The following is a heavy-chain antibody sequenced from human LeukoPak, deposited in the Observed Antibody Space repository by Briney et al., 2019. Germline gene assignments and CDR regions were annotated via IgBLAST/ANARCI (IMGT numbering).Heavy chain of an antibody. CDR2: ISAYNGNT. CDR3: ASSTYITMVRGVTRFDAFDI. CDR1: GYTFISYG. D-gene: IGHD3-10*01. Sequence: ASVKVSCKASGYTFISYGISWVRQAPGQGLEWMGWISAYNGNTNYAQKLQGRVTMTTDTSTSTAYMELRSLRSDDTAVYYCASSTYITMVRGVTRFDAFDIWGQGTMVTVSS. J-gene: IGHJ3*02. V-gene: IGHV1-18*01.